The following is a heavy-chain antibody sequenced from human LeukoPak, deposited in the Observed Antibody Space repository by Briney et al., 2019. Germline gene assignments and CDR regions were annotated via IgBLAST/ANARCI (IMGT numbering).Heavy chain of an antibody. V-gene: IGHV3-21*04. CDR3: VKSRRVGANQRGLFDY. J-gene: IGHJ4*02. CDR2: IRFTGSYI. CDR1: GFTFSHYS. Sequence: PGGSLRLSCVASGFTFSHYSMNWVRQAPGKGLEWVSSIRFTGSYIYYADSVKGRFTISRDDAKNTVYLQMNSLRADDTAVYYCVKSRRVGANQRGLFDYWGQGTLVTVSP. D-gene: IGHD1-26*01.